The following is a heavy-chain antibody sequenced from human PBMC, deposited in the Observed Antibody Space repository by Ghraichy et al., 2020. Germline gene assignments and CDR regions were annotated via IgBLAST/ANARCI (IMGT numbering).Heavy chain of an antibody. CDR1: GFSLSTGGVG. Sequence: SGPTLVKPKQTLTLTCTFSGFSLSTGGVGVGWIRQPPGKALEWLALIYWNDDKRYSPSLKSRLTITKDTSKNKVVLTMTNMDPVDTATYYCAHKYDFWNGYDSWGQGTLVTVSS. CDR2: IYWNDDK. D-gene: IGHD3-3*01. J-gene: IGHJ4*02. CDR3: AHKYDFWNGYDS. V-gene: IGHV2-5*01.